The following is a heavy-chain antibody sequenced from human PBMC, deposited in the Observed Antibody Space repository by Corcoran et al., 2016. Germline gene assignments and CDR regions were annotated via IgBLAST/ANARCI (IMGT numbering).Heavy chain of an antibody. CDR3: TTGPSYGNPHYYFYGMDV. J-gene: IGHJ6*02. V-gene: IGHV3-15*07. Sequence: EVQLVESGGGLVKPGGSLRVSCAASDFTFSNAWMNWVRQAPGKGLEWVGRIKSKTDGGTTDYAAPVKGRFTISRDDSKDTRYMQMNSLKAEDTAVYYCTTGPSYGNPHYYFYGMDVWGQGTTVTVSS. D-gene: IGHD4-17*01. CDR1: DFTFSNAW. CDR2: IKSKTDGGTT.